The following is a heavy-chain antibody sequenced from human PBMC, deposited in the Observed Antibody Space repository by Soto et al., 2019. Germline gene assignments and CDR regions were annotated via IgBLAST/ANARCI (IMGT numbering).Heavy chain of an antibody. CDR2: INPKNGDT. CDR1: GYTFIDHY. D-gene: IGHD3-16*01. J-gene: IGHJ5*02. V-gene: IGHV1-2*02. Sequence: ASVKVSCKASGYTFIDHYVHWMRQAPGQGLEWMGWINPKNGDTKYAQKFQGRVTMTRDTSISTHYVELSRLRSDDTAVYYCARDLNPYYVWDLGSIDPWGQGTLVTVS. CDR3: ARDLNPYYVWDLGSIDP.